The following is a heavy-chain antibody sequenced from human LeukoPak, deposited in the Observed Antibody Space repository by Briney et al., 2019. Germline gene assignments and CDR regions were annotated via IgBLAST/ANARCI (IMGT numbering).Heavy chain of an antibody. Sequence: GGSLRLSCAASGFTFSSYWMSWVRQAPGKGLEWVANIKQDGSEKYYVDSVKGRFTISRDNSKNTLYLQMNSLRAEDTAVYYCAKDQGDYGDYFDYWGQGTLVTVSS. CDR1: GFTFSSYW. CDR3: AKDQGDYGDYFDY. D-gene: IGHD4-17*01. CDR2: IKQDGSEK. J-gene: IGHJ4*02. V-gene: IGHV3-7*01.